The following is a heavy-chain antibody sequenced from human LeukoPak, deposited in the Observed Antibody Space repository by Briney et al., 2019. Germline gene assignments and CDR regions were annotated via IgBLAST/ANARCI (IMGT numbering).Heavy chain of an antibody. Sequence: VASVKVSCKASGGTFSSYAISWVRQAPGQGLEWMGGIIPIFGTANYAQKFQGRVTITADESTSTAYMELSSLRSEDTAVYYCATLDDYSNYGDYWGQGTLVTVSS. CDR2: IIPIFGTA. CDR3: ATLDDYSNYGDY. CDR1: GGTFSSYA. V-gene: IGHV1-69*13. D-gene: IGHD4-11*01. J-gene: IGHJ4*02.